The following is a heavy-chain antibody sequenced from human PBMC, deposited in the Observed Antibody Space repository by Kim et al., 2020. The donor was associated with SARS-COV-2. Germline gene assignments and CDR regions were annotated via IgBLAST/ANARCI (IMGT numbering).Heavy chain of an antibody. D-gene: IGHD6-19*01. Sequence: GGSLRLSCAASGFTVSSNYMSWVRQAPGKGLEWVSVIYSGGSTYYTDSVKGRFTISRHNSKNTLYLQMNSLRAEDTAVYYCARLGYSSGWYSYNWFDPWGQGTLVTVSS. CDR1: GFTVSSNY. V-gene: IGHV3-53*04. J-gene: IGHJ5*02. CDR3: ARLGYSSGWYSYNWFDP. CDR2: IYSGGST.